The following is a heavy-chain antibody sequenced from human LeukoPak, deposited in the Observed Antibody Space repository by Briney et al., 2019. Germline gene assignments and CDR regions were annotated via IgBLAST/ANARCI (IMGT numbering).Heavy chain of an antibody. CDR1: GGSFSGYY. Sequence: SETLSLTCAVYGGSFSGYYWSWIRQPPGKGLEWIGEINHSGSTNHNPSLKSRVTISVDTSKNQFSLKLSSVTAADTAVYYCARPRVRGVIIRGFDYWGQGTLVTVSS. J-gene: IGHJ4*01. CDR3: ARPRVRGVIIRGFDY. CDR2: INHSGST. D-gene: IGHD3-10*01. V-gene: IGHV4-34*01.